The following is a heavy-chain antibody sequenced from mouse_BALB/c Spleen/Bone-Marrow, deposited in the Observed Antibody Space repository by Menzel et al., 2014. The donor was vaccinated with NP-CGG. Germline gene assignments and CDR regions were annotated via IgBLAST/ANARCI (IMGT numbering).Heavy chain of an antibody. CDR1: DYSFTDYY. J-gene: IGHJ4*01. V-gene: IGHV1S34*01. CDR2: ISCYNGAT. D-gene: IGHD1-1*01. CDR3: ARSEGIYYYGSSYALDY. Sequence: LVKTGASVTISCKASDYSFTDYYMHWVKQTHGKSLEWIGYISCYNGATSYNQKFKGKATFTVDTSSSTAYMQFSSLTSEDSAVYYCARSEGIYYYGSSYALDYWGQGTSVTVSS.